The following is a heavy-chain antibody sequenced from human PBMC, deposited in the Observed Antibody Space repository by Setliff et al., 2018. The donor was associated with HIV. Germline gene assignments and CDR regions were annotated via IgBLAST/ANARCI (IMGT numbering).Heavy chain of an antibody. J-gene: IGHJ4*02. V-gene: IGHV2-5*01. CDR3: AYSGRQLRGPYFDF. CDR1: GLSLSTSGVG. Sequence: ESGPTLVNPTPTLTLTCTFSGLSLSTSGVGVGWIRQSPGKALEWLAFIYWNNNKHYSTSLKSRLTVTKDTSKNRVVFTMTNMDPVDTTTYYCAYSGRQLRGPYFDFWGQGTPVTVSS. D-gene: IGHD1-1*01. CDR2: IYWNNNK.